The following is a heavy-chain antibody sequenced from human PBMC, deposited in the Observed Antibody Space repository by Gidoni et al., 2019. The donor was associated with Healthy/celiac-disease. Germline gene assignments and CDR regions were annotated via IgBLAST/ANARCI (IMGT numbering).Heavy chain of an antibody. V-gene: IGHV3-15*07. J-gene: IGHJ4*02. D-gene: IGHD3-22*01. Sequence: EVQLVESGGGLVKPGGSLRLSCAASGFTFSNAWMNWGRQAPGKGLEWVGRIKSKTDGGTTDYAAPVKGRFTISRDDSKNTLYLQMNSLKTEDTAVYYCTTDYGYYDSSGYRAQDWGQGTLVTVSS. CDR1: GFTFSNAW. CDR2: IKSKTDGGTT. CDR3: TTDYGYYDSSGYRAQD.